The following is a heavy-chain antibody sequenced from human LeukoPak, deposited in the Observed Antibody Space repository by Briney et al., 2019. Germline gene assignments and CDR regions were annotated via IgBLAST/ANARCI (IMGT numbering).Heavy chain of an antibody. CDR1: GYTFTGYY. Sequence: ASVKVSCKASGYTFTGYYMHWVRQAPGQGLEWMGRINPNSGGTNYARKFQGRVTMTRDTSISTAYMELSRLRSDDTAVYYCARRGKSSGCLDYWGQGTLVTVSS. D-gene: IGHD3-22*01. J-gene: IGHJ4*02. CDR3: ARRGKSSGCLDY. V-gene: IGHV1-2*06. CDR2: INPNSGGT.